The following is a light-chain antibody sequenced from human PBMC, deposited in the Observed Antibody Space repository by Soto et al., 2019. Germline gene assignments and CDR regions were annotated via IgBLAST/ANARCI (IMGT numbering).Light chain of an antibody. J-gene: IGKJ1*01. V-gene: IGKV3-20*01. CDR1: QTVTNSY. Sequence: EIVLTQSPDTLSLSPGARVTLSCRATQTVTNSYLAWYQQKPGQAPRLLIHGASSRTTGTPDRFSGSGSGTDFTLTISRLEPEDFAVYSCLQYGATPGTFGQGTKLDIK. CDR2: GAS. CDR3: LQYGATPGT.